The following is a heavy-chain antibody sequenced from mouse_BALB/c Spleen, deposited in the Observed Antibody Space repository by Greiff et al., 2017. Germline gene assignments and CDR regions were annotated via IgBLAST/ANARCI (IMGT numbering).Heavy chain of an antibody. Sequence: GGGLVQPKGSLKLSCAASGFTFNTYAMNWVRQAPGKGLEWVARIRSKSNNYATYYADSVKDRFTISRDDSQSMLYLQMNNLKTEDTAMYYCVRHVPYDYDVGWFAYWGQGTLVTVSA. V-gene: IGHV10-1*02. J-gene: IGHJ3*01. CDR2: IRSKSNNYAT. CDR1: GFTFNTYA. D-gene: IGHD2-4*01. CDR3: VRHVPYDYDVGWFAY.